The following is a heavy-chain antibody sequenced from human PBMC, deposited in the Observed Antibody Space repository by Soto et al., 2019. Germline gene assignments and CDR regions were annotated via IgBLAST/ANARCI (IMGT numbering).Heavy chain of an antibody. CDR3: ARTDSSSWRTTYFDY. J-gene: IGHJ4*02. D-gene: IGHD6-13*01. CDR2: IYYSGST. V-gene: IGHV4-59*01. CDR1: GGSISSYY. Sequence: SETLSLTCTVSGGSISSYYWSWIRQPPGKGLEWIGYIYYSGSTNYNPSLKSRVTISVDTSKNQFSLKLSSVTAADTAVYYCARTDSSSWRTTYFDYWGQGTLVTVSS.